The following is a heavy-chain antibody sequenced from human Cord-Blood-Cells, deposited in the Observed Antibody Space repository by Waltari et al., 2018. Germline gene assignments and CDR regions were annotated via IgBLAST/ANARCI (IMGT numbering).Heavy chain of an antibody. D-gene: IGHD3-10*01. V-gene: IGHV1-69*10. CDR1: GGTFSSYA. Sequence: QVQLVQSGAEVKKPGSSVKVSCKASGGTFSSYAISWVRQAPGQGLEGMGGIIPSLGIANDAQKVQGRVTITADKSTSTAYMERSSLRSEDTAVYYCAAYYGSGSYWAFDIWGQGTMVTVSS. CDR2: IIPSLGIA. J-gene: IGHJ3*02. CDR3: AAYYGSGSYWAFDI.